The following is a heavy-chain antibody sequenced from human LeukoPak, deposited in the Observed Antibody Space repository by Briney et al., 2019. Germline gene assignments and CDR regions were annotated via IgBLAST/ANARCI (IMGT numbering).Heavy chain of an antibody. V-gene: IGHV4-30-4*01. Sequence: SETLSLTCTVSGGSISSGDYYWSWIRQPPGKGLEWIGYIYYSGSTYYSPSLKSRVTISVDTSKNQFSLKLSSVTAADTAVYYCARVTYSSSWSERYFDYWGQGTLVTVSS. CDR1: GGSISSGDYY. D-gene: IGHD6-13*01. CDR3: ARVTYSSSWSERYFDY. J-gene: IGHJ4*02. CDR2: IYYSGST.